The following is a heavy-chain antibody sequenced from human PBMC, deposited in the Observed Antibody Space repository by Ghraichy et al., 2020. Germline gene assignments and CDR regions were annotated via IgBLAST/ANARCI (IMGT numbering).Heavy chain of an antibody. CDR2: VSHDGNFK. V-gene: IGHV3-30*04. Sequence: GGSLRLSCSASGFTFSTYSMHWVRQAPGKGLEWVAVVSHDGNFKYYADSVKGRFTLSRDNSKNTVFLQMNSLRAEDTAVYYCARDIKSSSWSYYYYAMDVGGQGTTVTVFS. D-gene: IGHD6-13*01. CDR1: GFTFSTYS. J-gene: IGHJ6*02. CDR3: ARDIKSSSWSYYYYAMDV.